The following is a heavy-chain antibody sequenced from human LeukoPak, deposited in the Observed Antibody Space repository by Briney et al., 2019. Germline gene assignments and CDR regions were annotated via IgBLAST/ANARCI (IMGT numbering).Heavy chain of an antibody. CDR3: APRPGDYGDYGMDV. V-gene: IGHV3-23*01. D-gene: IGHD4-17*01. CDR1: GFTFSSYA. J-gene: IGHJ6*02. Sequence: GGSLRLSCAASGFTFSSYAMSWVRQAPGKGLEWVSAISGSGGSTYYADSVKGRFTISRDNSKNTLYLQMNSLRAEDTAVYYCAPRPGDYGDYGMDVWGQGTTVTVSS. CDR2: ISGSGGST.